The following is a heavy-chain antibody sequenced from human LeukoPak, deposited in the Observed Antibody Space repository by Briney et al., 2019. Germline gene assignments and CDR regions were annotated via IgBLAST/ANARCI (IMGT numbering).Heavy chain of an antibody. J-gene: IGHJ6*02. CDR3: ARGDCSSTSCYPFYYYGMDV. CDR1: GFTFSSYW. D-gene: IGHD2-2*01. Sequence: GGSLRLSCAASGFTFSSYWMSWVRQAPGKGLEWVANIKQDGSEKYYVDSVKGRFTISRDNAKNSLYLQMNSLRAEDTAVYYCARGDCSSTSCYPFYYYGMDVWGQGTTVTVSS. V-gene: IGHV3-7*01. CDR2: IKQDGSEK.